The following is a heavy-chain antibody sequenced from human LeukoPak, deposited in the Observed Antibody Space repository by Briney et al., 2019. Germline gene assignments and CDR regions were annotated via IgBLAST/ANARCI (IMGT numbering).Heavy chain of an antibody. Sequence: GGSLRLSCAASGFTFSSYGMHWVRQAPGKGLEWVAFIGYDGSNKYTADSARGRFTLSRDNSKGTLYLQMNSPRAEDTAVYYCAKRGGTTVTTSNFHMDVWGKGTTVTVSS. CDR3: AKRGGTTVTTSNFHMDV. D-gene: IGHD4-17*01. CDR2: IGYDGSNK. CDR1: GFTFSSYG. J-gene: IGHJ6*03. V-gene: IGHV3-30*02.